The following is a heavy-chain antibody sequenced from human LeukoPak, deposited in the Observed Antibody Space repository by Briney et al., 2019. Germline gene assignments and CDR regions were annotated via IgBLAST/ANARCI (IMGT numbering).Heavy chain of an antibody. Sequence: GGSLTLSCAASGFTFNSYAMSWVRQAPGKGLEWVSGVSVSGGTTYYADSVKGRFTISRDNSKNSVYLQTNSLRAEDTAVYFCAKAGISTYYYDHWGQGTLVTLSS. V-gene: IGHV3-23*01. CDR2: VSVSGGTT. CDR3: AKAGISTYYYDH. D-gene: IGHD3-22*01. CDR1: GFTFNSYA. J-gene: IGHJ5*02.